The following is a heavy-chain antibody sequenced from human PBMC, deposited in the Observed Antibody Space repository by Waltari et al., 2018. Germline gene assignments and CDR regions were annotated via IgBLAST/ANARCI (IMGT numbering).Heavy chain of an antibody. CDR1: GGSISSYY. CDR2: IYYSGST. D-gene: IGHD3-10*01. CDR3: ARGRGATMVRGVYFDY. J-gene: IGHJ4*02. Sequence: QVQLQESGPGLVKPSETLSLTCTVSGGSISSYYWSWIRQPPGKGLEWIGYIYYSGSTNYNPSLKSRVTISVDTSKNQFSLKLSAVTAADTAVYYCARGRGATMVRGVYFDYWGQGTMVTVSS. V-gene: IGHV4-59*01.